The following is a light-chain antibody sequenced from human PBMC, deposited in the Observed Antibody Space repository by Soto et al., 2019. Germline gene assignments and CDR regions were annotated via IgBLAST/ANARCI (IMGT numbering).Light chain of an antibody. J-gene: IGLJ3*02. CDR3: SSYTSSSTWV. V-gene: IGLV2-14*01. CDR2: EVS. CDR1: SSDVGGYNY. Sequence: QSALTQPASVSGSPGQSITISCTGTSSDVGGYNYVYWYQQHPGKAPKLMIYEVSNRPSGVSNRFSGSKSGNTASLTISGLHAEAAAYDDCSSYTSSSTWVFGGGTKLTVL.